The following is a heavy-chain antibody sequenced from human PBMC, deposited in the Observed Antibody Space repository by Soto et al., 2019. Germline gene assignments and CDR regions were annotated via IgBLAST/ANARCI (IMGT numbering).Heavy chain of an antibody. D-gene: IGHD4-17*01. Sequence: SETLSLTCTVSGGSISSGDYYWSWIRQPPGKGLEWIGYIYYSGSTYYNPSLKSRVTISVDTSKNQFSLKLSSVTAADTAVYYCARDLGAYGDYYFDYWGQGTLVTVSS. V-gene: IGHV4-30-4*01. CDR1: GGSISSGDYY. J-gene: IGHJ4*02. CDR3: ARDLGAYGDYYFDY. CDR2: IYYSGST.